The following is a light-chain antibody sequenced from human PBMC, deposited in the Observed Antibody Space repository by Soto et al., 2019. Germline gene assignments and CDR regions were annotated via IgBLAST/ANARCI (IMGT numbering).Light chain of an antibody. Sequence: QSVLTQPASVSGSPGQSITISCSGTSRDVGFYNYVSWYQHHPGKAPRLMIFDVSNRPSGVSNRFSGSKSGNTASLTISGLQAEDEADYYCSSYTRSITFVFGTGTKLTVL. CDR2: DVS. CDR3: SSYTRSITFV. CDR1: SRDVGFYNY. J-gene: IGLJ1*01. V-gene: IGLV2-14*03.